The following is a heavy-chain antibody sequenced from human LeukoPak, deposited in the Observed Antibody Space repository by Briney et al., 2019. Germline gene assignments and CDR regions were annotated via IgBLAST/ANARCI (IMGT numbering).Heavy chain of an antibody. CDR1: GGSISSYY. D-gene: IGHD6-6*01. CDR2: INHCGST. V-gene: IGHV4-34*01. CDR3: ARRHYSSSSDY. Sequence: SETLSLTCTVSGGSISSYYWSWIRQPPGKGLEWIGEINHCGSTNYNPSLKSRVTISVDTSKNQFSLKLSSVTAADTAVYYCARRHYSSSSDYWGQGTLVTVSS. J-gene: IGHJ4*02.